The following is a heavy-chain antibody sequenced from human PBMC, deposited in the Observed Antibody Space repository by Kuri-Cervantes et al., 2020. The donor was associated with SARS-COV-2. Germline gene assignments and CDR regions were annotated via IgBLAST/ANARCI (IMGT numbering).Heavy chain of an antibody. V-gene: IGHV4-39*07. D-gene: IGHD4-17*01. J-gene: IGHJ4*02. CDR3: ARGYGDYP. Sequence: GSLRLSCTVSGGSISSSSYYWGWIRQPPGKGLEWIGSIYYSGSTYYNPSLKSRVTISVDTSKNQFSLKLSSVTAADTAVYYCARGYGDYPWGQGTLVTVSS. CDR1: GGSISSSSYY. CDR2: IYYSGST.